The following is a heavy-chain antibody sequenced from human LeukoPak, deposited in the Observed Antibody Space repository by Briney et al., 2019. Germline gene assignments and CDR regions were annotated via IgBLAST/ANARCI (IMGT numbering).Heavy chain of an antibody. D-gene: IGHD6-19*01. Sequence: PGGSLRLSCAASGITFRSFGMSWVRQAPGKGLEWVSYISSSSSTIYYADSVEGRFTISRDNAKNSLYLQMNSLRAEDTAVYYCARAKSGWSLLSYYYYYYMDVWGKGTTVTVSS. CDR1: GITFRSFG. CDR3: ARAKSGWSLLSYYYYYYMDV. J-gene: IGHJ6*03. V-gene: IGHV3-48*01. CDR2: ISSSSSTI.